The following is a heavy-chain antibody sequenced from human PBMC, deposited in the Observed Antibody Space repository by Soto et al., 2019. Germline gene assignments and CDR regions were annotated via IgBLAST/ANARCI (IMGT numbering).Heavy chain of an antibody. CDR2: FDPEDGET. D-gene: IGHD3-22*01. V-gene: IGHV1-24*01. CDR3: ARVYCYDSSGVIQVWFDP. Sequence: ASVKVSCKVSGYTLTELSMHWVRQAPGKGLEWMGGFDPEDGETIYAQKFQGRVTMTEDTSTGTAYMELSSLRSDDTAVYYCARVYCYDSSGVIQVWFDPWGQGTLVTV. CDR1: GYTLTELS. J-gene: IGHJ5*02.